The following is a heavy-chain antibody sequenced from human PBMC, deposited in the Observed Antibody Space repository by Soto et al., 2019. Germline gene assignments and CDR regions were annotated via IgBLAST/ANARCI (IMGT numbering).Heavy chain of an antibody. CDR2: IKQDGSEK. V-gene: IGHV3-7*01. CDR3: ARDSSLWDPFDY. J-gene: IGHJ4*02. D-gene: IGHD5-18*01. Sequence: LSLTCAASGFTFSSYWMSWVRQAPGKGLEWVANIKQDGSEKYYVDSVKGRFTISRDNAKNSLYLQMNSLRAEDTAVYYCARDSSLWDPFDYWGQGTLVTVSS. CDR1: GFTFSSYW.